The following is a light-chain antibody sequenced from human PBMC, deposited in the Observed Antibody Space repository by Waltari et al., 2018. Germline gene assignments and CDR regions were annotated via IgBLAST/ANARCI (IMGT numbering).Light chain of an antibody. CDR1: LSILHSSQNKTY. V-gene: IGKV4-1*01. CDR3: QQYFSSPLS. J-gene: IGKJ3*01. CDR2: AAS. Sequence: IVLTPSPDSLSVFLGALAPPHCTSSLSILHSSQNKTYLAWYQQKAGQSPKLLIYAASTGEAGGADRCRGSGTGTDFTLTISSRQAEDVAVYYCQQYFSSPLSFGPGTRVDIK.